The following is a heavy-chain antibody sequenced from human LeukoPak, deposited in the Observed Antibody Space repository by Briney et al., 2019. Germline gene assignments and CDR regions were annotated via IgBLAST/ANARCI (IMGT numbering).Heavy chain of an antibody. V-gene: IGHV4-30-4*01. CDR2: MYYSGST. J-gene: IGHJ5*02. Sequence: PSETLSLTCTVSVGSISSVDYYWSWIRQPPGKGLEWIEYMYYSGSTYYNPSRKSRVTMSADTSKNQLSLKLSSVTAADTAVYYCARPYYYDSRIDPWGQGILVTVSS. D-gene: IGHD3-22*01. CDR3: ARPYYYDSRIDP. CDR1: VGSISSVDYY.